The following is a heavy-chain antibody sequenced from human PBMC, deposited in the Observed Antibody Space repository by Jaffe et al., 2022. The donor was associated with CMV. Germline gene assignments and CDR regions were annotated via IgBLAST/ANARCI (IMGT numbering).Heavy chain of an antibody. V-gene: IGHV4-59*01. CDR3: ARRVSRTYGLGV. J-gene: IGHJ6*02. Sequence: QVQLQESGPGLVKPSETLSLTCSVSGGSISSYYWSWIRQSPGKGLEWIGYIEYSGYTYYNPSLKSRVTISQDTSKNQFFLKLRSATAADTAVYYCARRVSRTYGLGVWGQGTSVTVSS. CDR2: IEYSGYT. D-gene: IGHD3-3*02. CDR1: GGSISSYY.